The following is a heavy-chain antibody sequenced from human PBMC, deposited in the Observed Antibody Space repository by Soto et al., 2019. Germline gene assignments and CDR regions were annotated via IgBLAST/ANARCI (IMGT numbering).Heavy chain of an antibody. CDR3: AREPRIEYGDSIQFC. J-gene: IGHJ4*02. CDR1: GYFISRGYY. Sequence: SETLSLTCAVSGYFISRGYYWGWIRQPPGKGLEWVGSIYWSGSTHYNPSLESRVTISVDTSNNHFSLKLSSVTAADTGVYYCAREPRIEYGDSIQFCWGPGTLVTVSS. D-gene: IGHD4-17*01. V-gene: IGHV4-38-2*02. CDR2: IYWSGST.